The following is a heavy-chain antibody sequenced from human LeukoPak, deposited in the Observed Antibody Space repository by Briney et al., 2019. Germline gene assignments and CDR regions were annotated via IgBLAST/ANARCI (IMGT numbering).Heavy chain of an antibody. V-gene: IGHV3-30-3*01. CDR3: ARDSAQQWLVRGALY. CDR1: GFTFSSYA. J-gene: IGHJ4*02. Sequence: GRSLRLSCAASGFTFSSYAMHWVRQAPGKGLEWVAVISYDGSNKYYADSVKGRFTISRDNSKNTLYLQMNSLRAEDTAVYYCARDSAQQWLVRGALYWGQGTLVTVSS. D-gene: IGHD6-19*01. CDR2: ISYDGSNK.